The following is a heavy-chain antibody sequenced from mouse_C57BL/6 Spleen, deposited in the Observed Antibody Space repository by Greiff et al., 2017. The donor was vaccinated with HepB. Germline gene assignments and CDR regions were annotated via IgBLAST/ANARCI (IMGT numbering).Heavy chain of an antibody. CDR2: IYPGGGNT. D-gene: IGHD3-2*02. CDR1: GYTFTNYW. J-gene: IGHJ4*01. CDR3: GRRGGSQARKAMDY. Sequence: VQLQQSGAELVRPGTSVKMSCKASGYTFTNYWIGWAKPRPGPGLEWIGDIYPGGGNTNYNEKFKGKATLTADKSSSTAYMQFSRLTSEDSAIYSCGRRGGSQARKAMDYWGQGTSVTVAS. V-gene: IGHV1-63*01.